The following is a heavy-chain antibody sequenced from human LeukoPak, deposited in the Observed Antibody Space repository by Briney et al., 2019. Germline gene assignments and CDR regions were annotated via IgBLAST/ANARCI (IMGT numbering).Heavy chain of an antibody. Sequence: GGSLRLSCAASGFIFSDYWMHWVRQAPGKGLVWVARINGDGSSTSYADSVKGRFAISRDNAKNTLDLQMSSLRAEDTAVYYCVRARSGDFDYWGQGTLVTVSS. CDR2: INGDGSST. CDR1: GFIFSDYW. J-gene: IGHJ4*02. CDR3: VRARSGDFDY. V-gene: IGHV3-74*01. D-gene: IGHD3-16*01.